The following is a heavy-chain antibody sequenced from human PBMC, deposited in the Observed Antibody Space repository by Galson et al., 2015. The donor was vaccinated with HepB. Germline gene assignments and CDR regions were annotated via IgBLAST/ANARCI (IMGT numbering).Heavy chain of an antibody. V-gene: IGHV1-69*04. D-gene: IGHD1-14*01. J-gene: IGHJ6*02. Sequence: SVKVSCKASGGTFSSYAISWVRQAPGQGLEWMGRIIPILGIANYARKFQGRVTITADKSTSTAYMELSSLRSEDTAVYYCAGHPGTAYYYYGMDVWGQGTTVTVSS. CDR1: GGTFSSYA. CDR2: IIPILGIA. CDR3: AGHPGTAYYYYGMDV.